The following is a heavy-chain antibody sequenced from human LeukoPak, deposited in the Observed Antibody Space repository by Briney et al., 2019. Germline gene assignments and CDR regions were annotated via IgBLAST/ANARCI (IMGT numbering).Heavy chain of an antibody. V-gene: IGHV1-8*01. Sequence: ASVKVSCKASGYTFTSYDINWVRQATGQGLEWMGWMNPNSGNTGYAQKFQGGVTMTRNTSISTAYMELSSLRSEDTAVYYCASSVTQLHDAFDIWGQGTMVTVSS. D-gene: IGHD4-17*01. CDR1: GYTFTSYD. CDR3: ASSVTQLHDAFDI. J-gene: IGHJ3*02. CDR2: MNPNSGNT.